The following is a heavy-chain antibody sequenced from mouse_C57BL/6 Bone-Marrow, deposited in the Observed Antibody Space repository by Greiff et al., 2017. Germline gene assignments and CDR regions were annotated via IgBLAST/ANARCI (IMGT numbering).Heavy chain of an antibody. CDR1: GFTFSSYA. V-gene: IGHV5-9-1*02. Sequence: EVQGVESGEGLVKPGGSLKLSCAASGFTFSSYAMSWVRQTPEKRLEWVAYISSGGDYIYYADTVKGRFTISRDNARNTLYLQMSSLKSEDTAMYYCTRVRYGNPFAYWGQGTLVTVSA. J-gene: IGHJ3*01. D-gene: IGHD2-10*02. CDR2: ISSGGDYI. CDR3: TRVRYGNPFAY.